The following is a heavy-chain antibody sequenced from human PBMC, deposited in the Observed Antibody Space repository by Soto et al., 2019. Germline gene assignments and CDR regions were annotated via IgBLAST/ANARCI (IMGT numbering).Heavy chain of an antibody. J-gene: IGHJ4*02. D-gene: IGHD2-21*02. Sequence: PGESLKISCXGSGYTFTTYWIGWVRQMPGKGLEWMGIIYPGDSDIRYSPSFQGQVTISADKSISTAYVQWSTLKASDTAMYYCARCGGDCQAFDYWGQGTLVTVSA. CDR1: GYTFTTYW. CDR3: ARCGGDCQAFDY. CDR2: IYPGDSDI. V-gene: IGHV5-51*01.